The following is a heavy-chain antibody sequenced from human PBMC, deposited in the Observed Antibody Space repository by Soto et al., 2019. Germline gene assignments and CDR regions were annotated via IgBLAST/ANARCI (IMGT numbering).Heavy chain of an antibody. Sequence: QVQLQQWGAGLLKPSETLSLTCAVYGGSFSDYYGTWIHQSPGKGLEWIGEINHSGITYYNASLKSRVSISVDTSKNQFSLELRSVTAADTAMYYCARGRLEWLLLGYGVDVWGQGTPVTVSS. CDR1: GGSFSDYY. J-gene: IGHJ6*02. D-gene: IGHD3-3*01. V-gene: IGHV4-34*01. CDR2: INHSGIT. CDR3: ARGRLEWLLLGYGVDV.